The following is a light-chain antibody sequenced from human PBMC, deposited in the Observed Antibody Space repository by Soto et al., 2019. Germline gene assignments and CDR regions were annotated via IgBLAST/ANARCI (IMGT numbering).Light chain of an antibody. CDR1: QGDSNY. CDR2: AAS. J-gene: IGKJ4*01. CDR3: QKCGIAPFS. V-gene: IGKV1-27*01. Sequence: DIQMTQSPSSRSASVGDRVTITCRASQGDSNYLAWYQQKPGKVPKLLIYAASTLQSGVPSRFSGSGSGTDFTLTISSLQPEDVATYYCQKCGIAPFSFGGGTKVELK.